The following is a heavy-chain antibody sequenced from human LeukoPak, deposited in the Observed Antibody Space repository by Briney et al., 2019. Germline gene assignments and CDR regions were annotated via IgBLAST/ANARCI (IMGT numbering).Heavy chain of an antibody. CDR2: ISGSGGST. D-gene: IGHD2-2*01. V-gene: IGHV3-23*01. CDR3: AKYLYQNSYSGMDV. J-gene: IGHJ6*02. Sequence: GGSLRLSCAASGFTFSSQAMSCVRQAPGKGLEGVSAISGSGGSTYSADSVKGRFTISRDNSKNTLYLQMNSLRAADTAVYSCAKYLYQNSYSGMDVWGPGTTVTVSS. CDR1: GFTFSSQA.